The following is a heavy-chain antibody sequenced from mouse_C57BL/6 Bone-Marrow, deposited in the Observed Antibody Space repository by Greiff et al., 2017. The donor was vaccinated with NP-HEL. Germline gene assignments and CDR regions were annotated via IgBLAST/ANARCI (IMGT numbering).Heavy chain of an antibody. Sequence: QVQLQQPGAELVKPGASVKMSCKASGYTFTSYWITWVKQRPGQGLEWIGDIYPGSGSTNYNEKFKSKATLTVDTSSSTAYMQLSSVTSEDTAVYYGGKDWGGLRRYYAMDYWGQGTSVTVSS. CDR1: GYTFTSYW. V-gene: IGHV1-55*01. CDR2: IYPGSGST. CDR3: GKDWGGLRRYYAMDY. J-gene: IGHJ4*01. D-gene: IGHD1-1*01.